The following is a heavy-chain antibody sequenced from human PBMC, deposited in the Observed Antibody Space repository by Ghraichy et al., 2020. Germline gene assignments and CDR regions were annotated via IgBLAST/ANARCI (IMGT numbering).Heavy chain of an antibody. J-gene: IGHJ1*01. V-gene: IGHV3-30*02. CDR3: AKDGDRIAAAGTVYFQH. Sequence: GGSLRLSCAASGFTFSSYGMHWVRQAPGKGLEWVAFIRYDGSNKYYADSVKGRFTISRDNSKNTLYLQMNSLRAEDTAVYYCAKDGDRIAAAGTVYFQHWGQGTLVTVSS. CDR2: IRYDGSNK. CDR1: GFTFSSYG. D-gene: IGHD6-13*01.